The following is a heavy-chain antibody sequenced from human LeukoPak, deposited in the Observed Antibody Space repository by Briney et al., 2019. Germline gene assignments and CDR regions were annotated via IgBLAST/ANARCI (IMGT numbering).Heavy chain of an antibody. CDR2: IYYSGST. Sequence: SETLSLTCTVSGGSISSSSYSWGWIRQPLGKGLEWIGSIYYSGSTYYNPSLKSRVTISVDTSKNQFSLELSSVTAADTAGYYCARGYSSGWVDYWGQGTLVTVSS. CDR3: ARGYSSGWVDY. J-gene: IGHJ4*02. CDR1: GGSISSSSYS. D-gene: IGHD6-19*01. V-gene: IGHV4-39*01.